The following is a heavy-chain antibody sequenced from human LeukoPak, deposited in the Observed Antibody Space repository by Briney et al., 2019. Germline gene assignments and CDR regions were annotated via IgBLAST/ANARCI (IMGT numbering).Heavy chain of an antibody. Sequence: GGSLRLSCAASGFTFSDHYMDWVRQAPGKGLEWVGRTRNKANSYTTEYAASVKGRFTISRDDSKNSLYLQVNSLKTEDTAVYYCARESRDSSGYSYFDYWGQGTLVTVSS. CDR1: GFTFSDHY. CDR3: ARESRDSSGYSYFDY. CDR2: TRNKANSYTT. J-gene: IGHJ4*02. V-gene: IGHV3-72*01. D-gene: IGHD3-22*01.